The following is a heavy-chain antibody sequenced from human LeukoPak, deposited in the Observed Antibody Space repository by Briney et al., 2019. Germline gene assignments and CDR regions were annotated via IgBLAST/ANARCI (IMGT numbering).Heavy chain of an antibody. Sequence: SETLSLTCAVYGESFSDYYWNWIRQPPGKGLEWIGEINHSGSTNYNPSLKSRVTISIDTSKNQFSLKLNSVTAADTAVYYCARWGLGSNWDVFDYWGQGALVTVSS. CDR1: GESFSDYY. CDR2: INHSGST. V-gene: IGHV4-34*01. D-gene: IGHD1-1*01. J-gene: IGHJ4*02. CDR3: ARWGLGSNWDVFDY.